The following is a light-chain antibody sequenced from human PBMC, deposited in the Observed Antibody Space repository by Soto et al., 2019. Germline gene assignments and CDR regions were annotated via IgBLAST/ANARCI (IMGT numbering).Light chain of an antibody. CDR1: HSVSSSY. V-gene: IGKV3-20*01. J-gene: IGKJ1*01. Sequence: EIVLPQSPGTLSFSPGERATLSCRASHSVSSSYLAWYQQQPGQAPRLLIYGASSRATGIPDRFSGSGSGTDFTLTISRLEPEDFAVYYCQQYGSSSWTFGQGTKVDI. CDR2: GAS. CDR3: QQYGSSSWT.